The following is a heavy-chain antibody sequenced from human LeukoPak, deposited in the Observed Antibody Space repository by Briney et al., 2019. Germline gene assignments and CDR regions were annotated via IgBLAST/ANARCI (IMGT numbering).Heavy chain of an antibody. CDR1: GGSISSYY. CDR3: AAENRGLFDY. V-gene: IGHV4-59*01. CDR2: IYYSGST. D-gene: IGHD3-10*01. Sequence: SETLSLTCTVSGGSISSYYWSWIRQPPGKGLEWIGYIYYSGSTNYNPSLKSRVTISVDTSKNQFSLKLSSATAADTAVCYCAAENRGLFDYWGQGTLVTVSS. J-gene: IGHJ4*02.